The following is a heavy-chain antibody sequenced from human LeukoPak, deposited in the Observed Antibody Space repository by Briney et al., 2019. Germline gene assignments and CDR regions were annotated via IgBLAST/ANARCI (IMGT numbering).Heavy chain of an antibody. CDR2: IGGGGGST. V-gene: IGHV3-23*01. CDR3: AKGSYDSGDHYFDY. Sequence: SGGSLRLSCAASGFTFSSYAMSWVRQAPGKGLEWVSAIGGGGGSTYYADSVKGWFNISRDNSKNTLYLQMNSLTGEDTAVYYCAKGSYDSGDHYFDYWGQGTLVTVSS. D-gene: IGHD4-17*01. J-gene: IGHJ4*02. CDR1: GFTFSSYA.